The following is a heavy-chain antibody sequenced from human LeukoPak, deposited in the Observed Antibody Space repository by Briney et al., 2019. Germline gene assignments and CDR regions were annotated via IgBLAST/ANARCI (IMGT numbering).Heavy chain of an antibody. J-gene: IGHJ6*02. D-gene: IGHD3-3*01. V-gene: IGHV4-59*12. CDR3: ARGVLEWLSHVYGMDV. CDR1: GGSISSYY. Sequence: SETLSLTCTVSGGSISSYYWSWIRQPPGKGLEWIGYIYYSGSTYYNPSLKSRVTISVDTSKNQFSLKLSSVTAADTAVYYCARGVLEWLSHVYGMDVWGQGTTVTVSS. CDR2: IYYSGST.